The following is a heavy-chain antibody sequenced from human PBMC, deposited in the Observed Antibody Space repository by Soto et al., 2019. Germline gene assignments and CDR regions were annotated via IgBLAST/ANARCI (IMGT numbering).Heavy chain of an antibody. CDR1: GGSISSGDYY. CDR2: IYYSGST. Sequence: PSETLSLTCTVSGGSISSGDYYWSWIRQPPGKGLEWIGYIYYSGSTYYSPSLKSRVTISVDTSKNQFSLKLSSVTAADTAVYYCARYPPQGISVTGGAFDIWGQGTMVTVSS. D-gene: IGHD4-17*01. J-gene: IGHJ3*02. CDR3: ARYPPQGISVTGGAFDI. V-gene: IGHV4-30-4*01.